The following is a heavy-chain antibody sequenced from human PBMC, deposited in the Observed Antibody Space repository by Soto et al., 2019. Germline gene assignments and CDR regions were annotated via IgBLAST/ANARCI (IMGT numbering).Heavy chain of an antibody. CDR3: ARRATQGYCSSTSCYFDY. CDR2: ISAYNGNT. Sequence: QVQLVQSGAEVKEPGASVKVSCKASGYTFTSYGISWVRQAPGQGLEWLGRISAYNGNTNYAQKLQGRVTMTTDTLTCTAYMELRSLRSDDTAVYYCARRATQGYCSSTSCYFDYWGQGTLVTVSS. J-gene: IGHJ4*02. V-gene: IGHV1-18*01. D-gene: IGHD2-2*01. CDR1: GYTFTSYG.